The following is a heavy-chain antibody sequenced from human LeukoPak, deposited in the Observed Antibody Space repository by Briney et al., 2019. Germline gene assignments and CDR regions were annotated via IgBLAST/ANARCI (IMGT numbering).Heavy chain of an antibody. J-gene: IGHJ4*02. CDR2: INPNSGGT. D-gene: IGHD1-20*01. V-gene: IGHV1-2*06. Sequence: ATVKVSCKASGYTFTGYYMHWVRQAPGQGLEWMGRINPNSGGTNYAQKFQGRVTMTRDTSISTAYMELSRLRSDDTAVYYCARARPGMTITGYVDYWGQGTLVTVSS. CDR1: GYTFTGYY. CDR3: ARARPGMTITGYVDY.